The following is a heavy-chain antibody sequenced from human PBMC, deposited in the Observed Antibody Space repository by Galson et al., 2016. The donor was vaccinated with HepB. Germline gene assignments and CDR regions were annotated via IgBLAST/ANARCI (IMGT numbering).Heavy chain of an antibody. CDR3: ARLGTSPYCPDIHCYDY. CDR1: GGSFSGYY. D-gene: IGHD2-21*01. J-gene: IGHJ4*02. Sequence: SETLSLTCAVSGGSFSGYYWTWIRQPPGKRLEWIGESNDSGRTNYNPSLKSRVTMSLDTAKNQFSLTLTSVTGADTAVYYCARLGTSPYCPDIHCYDYWGQGTLVTVSS. V-gene: IGHV4-34*01. CDR2: SNDSGRT.